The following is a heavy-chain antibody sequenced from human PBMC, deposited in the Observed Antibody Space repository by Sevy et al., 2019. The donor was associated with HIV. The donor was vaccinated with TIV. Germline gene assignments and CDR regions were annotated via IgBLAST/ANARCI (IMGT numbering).Heavy chain of an antibody. Sequence: GESLKISCAASGFTFSIYWMTWVRQAPGKGLEWVANIKQDGSEKYYVGSVKGRFTISRDNGKNLLYLQMNSLRADDTAVYYCARDWCDDVDDRRASYYYFYGMDVWGQGTTVTVSS. V-gene: IGHV3-7*01. CDR1: GFTFSIYW. CDR3: ARDWCDDVDDRRASYYYFYGMDV. J-gene: IGHJ6*02. D-gene: IGHD2-15*01. CDR2: IKQDGSEK.